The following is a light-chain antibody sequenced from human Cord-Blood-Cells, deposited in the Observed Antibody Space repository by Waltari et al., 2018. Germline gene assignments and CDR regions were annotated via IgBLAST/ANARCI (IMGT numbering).Light chain of an antibody. CDR3: NSRDSSGNHVV. V-gene: IGLV3-19*01. CDR1: SLRSYY. J-gene: IGLJ2*01. Sequence: SSELTQDPAVSVALGQTVRITCQGDSLRSYYASWYQQKPGQAPVLVIYGKNNRPSGIPYLFSGSSSGNTASLTITGAQAEDEADYYCNSRDSSGNHVVFGGGTKLTVL. CDR2: GKN.